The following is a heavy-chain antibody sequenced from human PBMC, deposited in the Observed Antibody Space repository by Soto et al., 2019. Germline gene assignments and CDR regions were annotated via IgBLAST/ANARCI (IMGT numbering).Heavy chain of an antibody. CDR2: INHSGST. V-gene: IGHV4-34*01. Sequence: QVQLQQWGAGLLKPSETLSLTCGVYGGSLSGDYWSWIRQPPGQGLEWIGEINHSGSTNYNPSLKCRVTISVDTSKNQFSLKLSSVTAADTAVYYCARVRRRQQWLVAGSPDYWGQGTLVTVSS. CDR1: GGSLSGDY. J-gene: IGHJ4*02. D-gene: IGHD6-19*01. CDR3: ARVRRRQQWLVAGSPDY.